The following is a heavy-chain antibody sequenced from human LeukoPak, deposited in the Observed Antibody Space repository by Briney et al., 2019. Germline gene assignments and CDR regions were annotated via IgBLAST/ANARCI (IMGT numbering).Heavy chain of an antibody. J-gene: IGHJ6*03. D-gene: IGHD3-10*01. CDR2: VYTSGST. Sequence: KPSETLSLTCTVSGASISSYYWGWIRQPAGKGLEWIGRVYTSGSTNYNPSLKSRVSMSVDTSKNQFSLKLSSVTAADTAVYYCARGPALPDFYYYYYYMDVWGKGTTVTVSS. V-gene: IGHV4-4*07. CDR3: ARGPALPDFYYYYYYMDV. CDR1: GASISSYY.